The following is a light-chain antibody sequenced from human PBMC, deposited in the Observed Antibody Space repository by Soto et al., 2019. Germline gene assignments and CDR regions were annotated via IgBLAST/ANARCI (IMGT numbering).Light chain of an antibody. J-gene: IGLJ3*02. CDR1: SGHSSYA. V-gene: IGLV4-69*01. Sequence: QPVLTQSPSASASRGASVKLTCTLSSGHSSYAIAWHQQQPEKGPRYLRKLNSDGSHSKGDGIPDRFSGSSSGAERYLTISSLQSEDEADYYCQTWGTGIWVFGGGTKLTVL. CDR3: QTWGTGIWV. CDR2: LNSDGSH.